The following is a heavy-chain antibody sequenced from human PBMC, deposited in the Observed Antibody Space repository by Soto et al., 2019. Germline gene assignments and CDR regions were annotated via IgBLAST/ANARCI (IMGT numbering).Heavy chain of an antibody. CDR2: THHSGYI. J-gene: IGHJ4*02. V-gene: IGHV4-4*09. CDR1: SAPITKYY. Sequence: SETLSLTCTVSSAPITKYYWGWVRQAPGRGLEWIGFTHHSGYISYSPSLKSRVTMSVDPSKNQVSLKLTSVTAADTAVYYCARGHYDFWSGYFATIDYWGQGTLVTVSS. CDR3: ARGHYDFWSGYFATIDY. D-gene: IGHD3-3*01.